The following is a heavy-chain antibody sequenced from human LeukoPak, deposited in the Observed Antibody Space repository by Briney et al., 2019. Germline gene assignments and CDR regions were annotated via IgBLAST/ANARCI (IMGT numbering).Heavy chain of an antibody. Sequence: ASVKVSCKASGYTFNGYYMFWVRQTPGQGLEWMGWINPNSGATYYAQKFQGRVTMTRDTSISTTYMELSSLRSDDMAVYYCARDGASSSSFYFDYWGQGTLVTVSS. J-gene: IGHJ4*02. D-gene: IGHD6-6*01. CDR3: ARDGASSSSFYFDY. CDR1: GYTFNGYY. CDR2: INPNSGAT. V-gene: IGHV1-2*02.